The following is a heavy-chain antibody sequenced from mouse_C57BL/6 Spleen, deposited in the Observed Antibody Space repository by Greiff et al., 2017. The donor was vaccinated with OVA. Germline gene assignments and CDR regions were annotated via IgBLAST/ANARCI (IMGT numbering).Heavy chain of an antibody. CDR3: ARMGYSNYFDY. Sequence: EVHLVESGPGLVKPSQSLSLTCSVTGYSITSGYYWNWIRQFPGNKLEWMGYISYDGSNNYNPSLKNRITITRDTSKNQFFLKLNSVTTEDTATYYCARMGYSNYFDYWGQGTTLTVSS. J-gene: IGHJ2*01. CDR1: GYSITSGYY. D-gene: IGHD2-5*01. V-gene: IGHV3-6*01. CDR2: ISYDGSN.